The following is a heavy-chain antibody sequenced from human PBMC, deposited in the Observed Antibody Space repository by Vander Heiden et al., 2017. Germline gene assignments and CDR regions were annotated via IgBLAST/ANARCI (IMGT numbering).Heavy chain of an antibody. CDR3: AKADREQWLVYYYYYYGMDV. V-gene: IGHV3-23*01. Sequence: EVQLLASGGGLVQPGGSLRLACAAHVFTFSSYAMSWVRQGPGKGLEWVSAISGSGGSTYDADSVKGRFTISRDNSKNTLYLQMNSLRAEDTAVYYCAKADREQWLVYYYYYYGMDVWGQGTTVTVSS. J-gene: IGHJ6*02. D-gene: IGHD6-19*01. CDR2: ISGSGGST. CDR1: VFTFSSYA.